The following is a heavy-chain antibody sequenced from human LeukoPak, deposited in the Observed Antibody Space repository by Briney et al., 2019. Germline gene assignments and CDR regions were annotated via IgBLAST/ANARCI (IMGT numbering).Heavy chain of an antibody. V-gene: IGHV3-74*01. Sequence: GGSLRLSCAASGFTFHSYWMHWVRPAPGKGLVWVSRIDNDGGSTTYADHVKGRFTISRDYAKNTRYLQVNSVRAEYTAVYYCARSSFPYYFDYWGQGTLVTVSS. CDR2: IDNDGGST. CDR1: GFTFHSYW. CDR3: ARSSFPYYFDY. D-gene: IGHD3-16*01. J-gene: IGHJ4*02.